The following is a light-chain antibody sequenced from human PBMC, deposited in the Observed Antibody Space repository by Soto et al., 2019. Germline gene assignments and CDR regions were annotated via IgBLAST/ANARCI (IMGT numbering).Light chain of an antibody. CDR3: QSYDTNSVV. J-gene: IGLJ2*01. CDR2: EDN. Sequence: NFMLTQPHSLSGSPGKTITISCTGTSGSITSNYVQWYQQRQGSAPIIVIYEDNQRPSGVPDRFSGSIDRSSNSASLTISGLKPEDEADYYCQSYDTNSVVFGGGTKLTVL. V-gene: IGLV6-57*02. CDR1: SGSITSNY.